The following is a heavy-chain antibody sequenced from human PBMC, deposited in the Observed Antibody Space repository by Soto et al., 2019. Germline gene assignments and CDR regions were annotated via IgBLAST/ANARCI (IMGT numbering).Heavy chain of an antibody. V-gene: IGHV4-31*03. CDR2: IYYSGST. Sequence: QVQLQESGPGLVKPSQTLSLTCTVSGGSISSGGYYWSWIRQHPGKGLEWIGYIYYSGSTYYNPSLTRRVTISVDTTKNQFSLKQSSVTAADTAVYYCARASVVQAAMKANWFDPWGQGTLVTVSS. J-gene: IGHJ5*02. D-gene: IGHD2-2*01. CDR1: GGSISSGGYY. CDR3: ARASVVQAAMKANWFDP.